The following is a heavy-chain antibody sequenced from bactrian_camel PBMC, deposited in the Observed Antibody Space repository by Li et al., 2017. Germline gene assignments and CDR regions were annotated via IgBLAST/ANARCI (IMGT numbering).Heavy chain of an antibody. D-gene: IGHD7*01. J-gene: IGHJ4*01. CDR2: VNRVGTT. CDR1: RYTYKRNC. Sequence: VQLVESGGGSVQAGGSLTLSCAAGRYTYKRNCMGWFRQRPGKDREGLAAVNRVGTTTYADSVKGRFTISKAIDGNTLYLDMVSLKPEDTGIYYCAYESGTTPDLCRRRGPGGYFGQGTQVTVS. V-gene: IGHV3S53*01.